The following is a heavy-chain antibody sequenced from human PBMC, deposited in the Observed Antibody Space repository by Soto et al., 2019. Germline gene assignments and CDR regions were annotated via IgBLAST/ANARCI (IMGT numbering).Heavy chain of an antibody. CDR1: GHTFTSYA. J-gene: IGHJ4*02. Sequence: ASVKVSCKASGHTFTSYAIHWLRQAPGQRLEWMGWINAGNGDTRYSQKFHGRFTITRDTSASTAYMELSSLRSEDTAVYYCARAVAVPADFDYWGQGTLVTVSS. V-gene: IGHV1-3*01. D-gene: IGHD6-19*01. CDR2: INAGNGDT. CDR3: ARAVAVPADFDY.